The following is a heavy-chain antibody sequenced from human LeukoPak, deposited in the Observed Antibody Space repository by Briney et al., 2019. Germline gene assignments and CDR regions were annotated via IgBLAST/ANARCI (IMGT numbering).Heavy chain of an antibody. V-gene: IGHV3-23*01. CDR2: ISNNGGYT. D-gene: IGHD2-15*01. CDR3: ANSPLYRSGGSCYSFDY. J-gene: IGHJ4*02. CDR1: GFTFSSSA. Sequence: LAGGSLRLSCAASGFTFSSSAMSWVRQAPGKGLEWVSAISNNGGYTYYADSVQGRFTISRDNSKNTLYLQMNSLRAEDTAVYYCANSPLYRSGGSCYSFDYWGQGTLVTVSS.